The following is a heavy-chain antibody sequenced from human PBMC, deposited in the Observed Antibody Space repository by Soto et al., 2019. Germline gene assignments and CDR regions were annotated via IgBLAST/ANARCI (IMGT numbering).Heavy chain of an antibody. J-gene: IGHJ4*02. CDR2: IYYRGST. V-gene: IGHV4-59*02. D-gene: IGHD3-22*01. CDR1: VGFVNSYY. CDR3: ASSRGYYDSSGYFDY. Sequence: SETLSLTCTVSVGFVNSYYWSWIRQSRGKGLEWIGEIYYRGSTSYNPSLKSRVTISVDKSKNQFSLKLSSVTAADTAVYYCASSRGYYDSSGYFDYWGQGTLVTVS.